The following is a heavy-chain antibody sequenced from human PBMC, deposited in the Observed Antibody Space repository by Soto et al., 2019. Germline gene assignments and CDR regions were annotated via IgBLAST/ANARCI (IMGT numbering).Heavy chain of an antibody. J-gene: IGHJ4*02. V-gene: IGHV4-34*01. CDR2: INHSGST. CDR1: GGSFSGYY. Sequence: SGTLSLTCAVYGGSFSGYYWSWIRQPPGKGLEWIGEINHSGSTNYNPSLKSRVTISVDTSKNQFSLKLSSVTAADTAVYYCASHVDIVATIGGYFDYWGQETLVTVSS. D-gene: IGHD5-12*01. CDR3: ASHVDIVATIGGYFDY.